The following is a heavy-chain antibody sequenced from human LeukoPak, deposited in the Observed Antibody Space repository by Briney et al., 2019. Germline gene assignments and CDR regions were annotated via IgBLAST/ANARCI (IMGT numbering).Heavy chain of an antibody. CDR3: VTGTYSDFVY. CDR2: INPNSGGT. Sequence: ASVKVSCKASGYTFIGYYMHWVRQAPGQGLEWMGWINPNSGGTNYAQKFQGRVTLTRDTSISTAYMELTRLTSDDKAIYYCVTGTYSDFVYWGQGTLVTVSS. D-gene: IGHD1-26*01. J-gene: IGHJ4*02. CDR1: GYTFIGYY. V-gene: IGHV1-2*02.